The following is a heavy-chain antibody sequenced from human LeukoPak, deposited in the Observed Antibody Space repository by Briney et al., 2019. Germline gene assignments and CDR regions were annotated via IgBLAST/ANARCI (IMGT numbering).Heavy chain of an antibody. CDR1: GFTFSSYA. J-gene: IGHJ4*02. CDR3: AKRWSGPTVTTN. D-gene: IGHD4-17*01. CDR2: ISGSGGST. V-gene: IGHV3-23*01. Sequence: GGSLRLSCAASGFTFSSYAMSWVRQAPGKGLEWVSAISGSGGSTYYADSVKGRFTISRDNSKNTLHLQMNSLRAEDTAVYYCAKRWSGPTVTTNWGQGTLVTVSS.